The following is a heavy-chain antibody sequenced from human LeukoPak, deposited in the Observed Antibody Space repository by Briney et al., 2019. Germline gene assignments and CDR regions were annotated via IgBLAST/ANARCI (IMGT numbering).Heavy chain of an antibody. Sequence: PGGSLRLSCIASGFTLSSYEMNWIRQAPGKGLEWVSAISGSGSYTDYADSVKGRFTISKDLSKNTLYMRMSSLRAEDTAVYFCAKRRYDSSGHFDSWGQGTLVTVSS. V-gene: IGHV3-23*01. D-gene: IGHD3-22*01. CDR2: ISGSGSYT. CDR3: AKRRYDSSGHFDS. CDR1: GFTLSSYE. J-gene: IGHJ4*02.